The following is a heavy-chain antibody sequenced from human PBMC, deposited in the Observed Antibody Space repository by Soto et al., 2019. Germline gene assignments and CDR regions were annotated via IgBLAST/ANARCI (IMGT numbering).Heavy chain of an antibody. D-gene: IGHD2-21*01. Sequence: GGSLRLSCAASGFTFGNYAMSWVRQAPGKGLEWVSAIAASGATTYYADSVKGRLTVSRDNAKNTLYLQMNSLRVEDTAVYYCASDLSGRADVWGQGTTVTVSS. CDR3: ASDLSGRADV. CDR1: GFTFGNYA. J-gene: IGHJ6*02. CDR2: IAASGATT. V-gene: IGHV3-23*01.